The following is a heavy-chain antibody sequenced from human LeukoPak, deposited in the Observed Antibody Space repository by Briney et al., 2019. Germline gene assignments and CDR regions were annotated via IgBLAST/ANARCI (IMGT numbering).Heavy chain of an antibody. J-gene: IGHJ4*02. V-gene: IGHV1-18*01. CDR1: AYTFTIYG. D-gene: IGHD6-13*01. CDR3: ARLYLGSSWYVDY. CDR2: ISTYNGHP. Sequence: ASVKVSCKASAYTFTIYGISWVRQAPGQGLEWMGWISTYNGHPTYAQKLQGRVTMTTDTSSSTAYMELRSLTSDDTALYYCARLYLGSSWYVDYWGQGTLVTVSS.